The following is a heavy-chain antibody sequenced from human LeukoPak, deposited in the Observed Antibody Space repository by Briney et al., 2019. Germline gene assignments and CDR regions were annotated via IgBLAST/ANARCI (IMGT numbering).Heavy chain of an antibody. Sequence: PSETLSLTCTVSGGSISSYYWSWIRQPPGQGLEWIGYVYYSGRTNYNPSLKSRVTISVDTSKNQFSPKLSSVTAADTAVYYCARTFSESYYYYGMDVWGQGTTVTVSS. D-gene: IGHD1-26*01. CDR1: GGSISSYY. V-gene: IGHV4-59*01. J-gene: IGHJ6*02. CDR3: ARTFSESYYYYGMDV. CDR2: VYYSGRT.